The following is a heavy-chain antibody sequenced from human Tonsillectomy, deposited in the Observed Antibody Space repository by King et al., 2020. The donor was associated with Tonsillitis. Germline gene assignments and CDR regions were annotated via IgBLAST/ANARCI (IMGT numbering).Heavy chain of an antibody. Sequence: VQLQESGPGLVKPSQTLSLTCTVSSDSISSGDYYWSWIRQPPGKGLEWIGYIYYTGSTYYNPSLKSRLTISVDTSENQFSLNLKSVTAADTAVYYCATVGFWFGELTYWGQGALVTVSS. D-gene: IGHD3-10*01. J-gene: IGHJ4*02. CDR3: ATVGFWFGELTY. CDR2: IYYTGST. CDR1: SDSISSGDYY. V-gene: IGHV4-30-4*01.